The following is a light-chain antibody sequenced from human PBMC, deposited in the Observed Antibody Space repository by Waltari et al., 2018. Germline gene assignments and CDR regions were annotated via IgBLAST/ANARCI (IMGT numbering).Light chain of an antibody. CDR3: QHYVRLPAT. CDR1: QSVSRT. CDR2: AAS. J-gene: IGKJ1*01. V-gene: IGKV3-20*01. Sequence: EIVLTQSPGTLPLAPGERATLACRASQSVSRTLAWYQQKPGQAPSLLIHAASTRATGIPDRFSGSGSGTDFSLTISRLEPEDFAVYYCQHYVRLPATFGQGTKVEIK.